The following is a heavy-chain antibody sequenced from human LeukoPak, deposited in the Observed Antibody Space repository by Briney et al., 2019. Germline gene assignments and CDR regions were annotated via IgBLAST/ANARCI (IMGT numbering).Heavy chain of an antibody. D-gene: IGHD3-10*01. V-gene: IGHV3-11*04. CDR1: GFTFSDYY. Sequence: GGSLRLSCAASGFTFSDYYMSWIRQAPGKGLEWVSYISSGSSTIFYADSVEGRFTISRDNSKNTLYLEMNSLRAEDTAVYYCAKDIGSYYGYWGQGILVTVSS. CDR2: ISSGSSTI. CDR3: AKDIGSYYGY. J-gene: IGHJ4*02.